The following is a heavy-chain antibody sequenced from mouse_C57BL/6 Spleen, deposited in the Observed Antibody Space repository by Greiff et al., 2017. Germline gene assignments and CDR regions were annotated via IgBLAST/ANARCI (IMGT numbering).Heavy chain of an antibody. V-gene: IGHV1-18*01. D-gene: IGHD1-1*01. J-gene: IGHJ4*01. CDR2: INPNNGGT. CDR1: GYTFTDYN. CDR3: ARVLLYYYGSSYGAMDY. Sequence: EVQLQQSGPELVKPGASVKIPCKASGYTFTDYNMDWVKQSHGKSLEWIGDINPNNGGTIYNQKFKGKATLTVDKSSSTAYMELRSLTSEDTAVYYCARVLLYYYGSSYGAMDYWGQGTSVTVSS.